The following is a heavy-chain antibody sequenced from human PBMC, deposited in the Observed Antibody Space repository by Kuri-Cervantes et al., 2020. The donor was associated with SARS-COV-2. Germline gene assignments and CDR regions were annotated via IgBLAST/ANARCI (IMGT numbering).Heavy chain of an antibody. J-gene: IGHJ4*02. D-gene: IGHD3-10*01. CDR2: VRYDGGEK. CDR3: AKDTGGSGSYGDYFDY. Sequence: GGSLRLSCAASGFTFSNYGMHWVRQSPGKGLEWVAFVRYDGGEKHYADSVKGRFAISRDNSKNTLYLQMNSLRAEDTAVYYCAKDTGGSGSYGDYFDYWGQGTLVTVSS. CDR1: GFTFSNYG. V-gene: IGHV3-30*02.